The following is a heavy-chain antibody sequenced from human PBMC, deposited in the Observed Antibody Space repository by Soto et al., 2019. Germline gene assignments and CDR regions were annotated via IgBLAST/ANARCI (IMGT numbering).Heavy chain of an antibody. CDR1: GYTFTSYA. CDR3: ARGLNGYLYYFDY. D-gene: IGHD5-18*01. V-gene: IGHV1-3*01. CDR2: INAGNGNT. Sequence: ASVKVSCKASGYTFTSYAMHWVRQAPGQRLEWMGWINAGNGNTKYSQKFQGRVTITRDTSASTAYMELSSLRSEDTAVYYCARGLNGYLYYFDYWGQGPLVTVSS. J-gene: IGHJ4*02.